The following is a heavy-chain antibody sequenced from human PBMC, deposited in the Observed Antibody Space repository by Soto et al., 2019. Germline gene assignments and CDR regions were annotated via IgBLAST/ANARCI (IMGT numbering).Heavy chain of an antibody. CDR3: ARDVIAAAGTGGGFDP. J-gene: IGHJ5*02. CDR1: GXTFSSYS. V-gene: IGHV3-30-3*01. D-gene: IGHD6-13*01. Sequence: GSLRLSCAASGXTFSSYSMHWVRQAPGKGLELVAFISYDGSNKYYADSVKGLFTISRDNSKNTLYLQMNSLRAEDTAVYYCARDVIAAAGTGGGFDPWGQGTLGTVSS. CDR2: ISYDGSNK.